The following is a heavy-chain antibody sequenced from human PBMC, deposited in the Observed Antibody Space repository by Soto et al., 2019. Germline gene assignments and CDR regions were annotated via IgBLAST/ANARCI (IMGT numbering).Heavy chain of an antibody. J-gene: IGHJ6*03. Sequence: PGGSLRLSCAASGFTFSGSAMHWFRQASGKGLEWVARIRSKANSYATAYAASVKGRFTISRDDSKNTAYLQMNSLKTEDTAVYYCTRQIGYCSGGSCPERTPYYMDLWGKGTTVTVSS. CDR1: GFTFSGSA. CDR3: TRQIGYCSGGSCPERTPYYMDL. CDR2: IRSKANSYAT. D-gene: IGHD2-15*01. V-gene: IGHV3-73*01.